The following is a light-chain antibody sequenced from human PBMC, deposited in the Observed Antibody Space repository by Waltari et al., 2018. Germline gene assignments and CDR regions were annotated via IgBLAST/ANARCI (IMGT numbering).Light chain of an antibody. V-gene: IGKV3-20*01. J-gene: IGKJ1*01. CDR2: GAY. CDR1: QSVSTY. Sequence: SCRARQSVSTYLAWYQQKPGQAPRLLIYGAYSRAAGIPDRFSGSGYGTDFSLTISRLEPEDFAVYYCQHHVRLPTTFGQGTRVEIK. CDR3: QHHVRLPTT.